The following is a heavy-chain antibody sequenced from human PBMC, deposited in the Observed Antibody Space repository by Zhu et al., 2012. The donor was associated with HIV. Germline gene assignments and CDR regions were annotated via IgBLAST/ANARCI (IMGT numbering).Heavy chain of an antibody. CDR1: GYSISSGYY. J-gene: IGHJ2*01. CDR3: ARHYGDNPYWYFDL. CDR2: IYHSGST. Sequence: QVQLQESGPGLVKPSETLSLTCAVSGYSISSGYYWGWIRQPPGKGLEWIGSIYHSGSTYYNPSLKSRVTISVDTSKNQFSLKLSSVTAADTAVYYCARHYGDNPYWYFDLVGPGTLVTVSS. V-gene: IGHV4-38-2*01. D-gene: IGHD4-17*01.